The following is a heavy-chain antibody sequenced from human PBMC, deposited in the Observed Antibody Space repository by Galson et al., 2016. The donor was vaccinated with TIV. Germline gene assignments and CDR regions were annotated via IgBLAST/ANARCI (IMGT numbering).Heavy chain of an antibody. CDR2: ISAGGGRT. J-gene: IGHJ4*02. CDR1: GFTFSNFA. V-gene: IGHV3-23*01. D-gene: IGHD3-22*01. CDR3: AKMDSSGFDYVRRFDF. Sequence: SLRLSCAASGFTFSNFAVSWVRQAPGKGLEWVSAISAGGGRTNYADSVKGRFTISRDNPKNTLYLQMSSLRAEDTAVYFYAKMDSSGFDYVRRFDFWGQGTLATVSS.